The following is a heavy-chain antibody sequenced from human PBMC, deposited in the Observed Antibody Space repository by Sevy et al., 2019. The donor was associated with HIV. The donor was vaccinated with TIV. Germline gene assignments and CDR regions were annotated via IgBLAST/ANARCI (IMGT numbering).Heavy chain of an antibody. CDR3: ARVKGISMVRAVLDWFDP. CDR2: INQDGSET. V-gene: IGHV3-7*03. J-gene: IGHJ5*02. D-gene: IGHD3-10*01. CDR1: GFIFSTYW. Sequence: GGSLRLSCAASGFIFSTYWMTWVRQAPGKGLEWVANINQDGSETNYVDSVEGRFTISRDNAKNSLYLQMNSQRVEDTAVYYCARVKGISMVRAVLDWFDPWGQGTLVTVSS.